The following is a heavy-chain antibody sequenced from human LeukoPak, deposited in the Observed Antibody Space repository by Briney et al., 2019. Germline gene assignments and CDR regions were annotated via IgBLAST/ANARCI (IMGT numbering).Heavy chain of an antibody. D-gene: IGHD3-9*01. CDR2: ISAYNGNT. CDR3: ARESAHYDILTGPYYYGMDV. CDR1: GYTFTSYG. V-gene: IGHV1-18*01. Sequence: ASVKVSCKASGYTFTSYGISWVRQAPGQGLEWMGWISAYNGNTNCVQKLQGRVTMTTDTSTSTAYMELRSLRSDDTAVYYCARESAHYDILTGPYYYGMDVWGQGTTVTVSS. J-gene: IGHJ6*02.